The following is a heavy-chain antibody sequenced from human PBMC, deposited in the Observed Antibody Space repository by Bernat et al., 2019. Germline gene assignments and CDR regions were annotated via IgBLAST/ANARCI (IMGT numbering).Heavy chain of an antibody. D-gene: IGHD3-3*01. J-gene: IGHJ6*02. CDR3: ARQAYYDFWSGYYGDYYYGMDV. Sequence: QLQLQESGPGLVKPSETLSLTCTVSGCSISSSSYYWGWIRQPPGKGLEWIGSIYYSGSTYYNPSFKSRVTISVDMSKSQFSLLLRCVTAADTAVYYCARQAYYDFWSGYYGDYYYGMDVWGRGTTVTVSS. CDR1: GCSISSSSYY. CDR2: IYYSGST. V-gene: IGHV4-39*01.